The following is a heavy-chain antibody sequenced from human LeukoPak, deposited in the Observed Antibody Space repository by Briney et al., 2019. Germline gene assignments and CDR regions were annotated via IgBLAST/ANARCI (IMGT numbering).Heavy chain of an antibody. Sequence: GGSLRLSCAASGFTFSSYGMHWVRQAPGKGLEWVAVISYDGSNKYYADSVEGRFTISRDNSKNTLYLQMNSLRAEDTAVYYCAGRISGYYYDSSGGNFDYWGQGTLVTASS. CDR3: AGRISGYYYDSSGGNFDY. J-gene: IGHJ4*02. V-gene: IGHV3-30*03. CDR2: ISYDGSNK. CDR1: GFTFSSYG. D-gene: IGHD3-22*01.